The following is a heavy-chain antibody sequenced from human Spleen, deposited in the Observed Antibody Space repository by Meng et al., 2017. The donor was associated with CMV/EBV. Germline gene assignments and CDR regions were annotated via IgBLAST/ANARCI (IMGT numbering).Heavy chain of an antibody. J-gene: IGHJ6*02. Sequence: GGSLRLSCKASGYTFTAYYTHWVRQVPGQGLEWMGWINPNGGSTHYAQKFQGRVTITADTSINTAFMKLTRLTSDDTAVYYCTRHGDYLDVWGQGTAVTVSS. CDR1: GYTFTAYY. D-gene: IGHD4-17*01. V-gene: IGHV1-2*02. CDR3: TRHGDYLDV. CDR2: INPNGGST.